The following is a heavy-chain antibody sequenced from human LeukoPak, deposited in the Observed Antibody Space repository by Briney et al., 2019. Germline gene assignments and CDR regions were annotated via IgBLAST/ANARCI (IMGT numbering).Heavy chain of an antibody. CDR3: APDGYSSSPGDY. V-gene: IGHV3-30-3*01. J-gene: IGHJ4*02. Sequence: GGSLRLSCAASGLTLKNYAMHWVRQAPGKGLEWVAVISYDGAENYYADSVKGRFTISRDNSKNTLYLQMNSLRAEDTAVYYCAPDGYSSSPGDYWGQGTLVTVSS. CDR1: GLTLKNYA. CDR2: ISYDGAEN. D-gene: IGHD6-19*01.